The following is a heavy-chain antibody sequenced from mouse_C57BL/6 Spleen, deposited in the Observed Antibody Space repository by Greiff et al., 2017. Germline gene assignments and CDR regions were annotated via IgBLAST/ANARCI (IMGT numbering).Heavy chain of an antibody. CDR2: FYPGDGDT. CDR3: ARRYGSSSYFDY. J-gene: IGHJ2*01. V-gene: IGHV1-82*01. Sequence: QVQLKESGPELVKPGASVKISCKASGYAFSSSWMNWVKQRPGKGLEWIGRFYPGDGDTNYNGKFKGKATLTADKSSSTAYMQLSSLTSEDSAVYFCARRYGSSSYFDYWGQGTTLTVSS. CDR1: GYAFSSSW. D-gene: IGHD1-1*01.